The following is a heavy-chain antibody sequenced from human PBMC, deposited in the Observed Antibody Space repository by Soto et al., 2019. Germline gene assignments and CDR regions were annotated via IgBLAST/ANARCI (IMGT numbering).Heavy chain of an antibody. Sequence: QVQLQQSGPGLVKRSQNLSLTCAISGDSVSNKGAAWNWSRHSPSIGLEWRGRTYYRKSKCLSDYAVSVISRITNNPDTSKNQFALHLTSVTPEDTSVYFCTRDHPGVPSAFDSWGQGTLVTVSS. CDR2: TYYRKSKCLS. CDR3: TRDHPGVPSAFDS. V-gene: IGHV6-1*01. CDR1: GDSVSNKGAA. J-gene: IGHJ4*02.